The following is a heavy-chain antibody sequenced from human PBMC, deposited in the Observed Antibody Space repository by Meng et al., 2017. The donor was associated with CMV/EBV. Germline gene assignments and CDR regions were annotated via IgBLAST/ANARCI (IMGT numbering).Heavy chain of an antibody. Sequence: GGSLRLSCAASGFTFSNAWMSWVRQAPGKGLEWVGRIKSKTDGGTTDYAAPVKGRFTISRDDSKNTLYLQMNSLKTEDTAVYYCTTTHSSSLYYYYGMDVWGQGTTVTVSS. J-gene: IGHJ6*02. CDR2: IKSKTDGGTT. CDR1: GFTFSNAW. CDR3: TTTHSSSLYYYYGMDV. V-gene: IGHV3-15*01. D-gene: IGHD6-6*01.